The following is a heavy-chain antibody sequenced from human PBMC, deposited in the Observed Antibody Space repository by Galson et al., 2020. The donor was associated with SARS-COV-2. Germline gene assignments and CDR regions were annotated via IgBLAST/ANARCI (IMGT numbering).Heavy chain of an antibody. J-gene: IGHJ6*02. V-gene: IGHV4-31*03. CDR3: ARDRRIFRRDRIYYYGVNV. CDR1: GDSIRSGGDR. Sequence: ASETLSLTCIVSGDSIRSGGDRWAWIRQHPGKGLEWIGDIHYAGRASYNQSLQSRVVISVDTSKSQFSLMMSSMTAADTAVYYCARDRRIFRRDRIYYYGVNVWDQGTTVTVSS. CDR2: IHYAGRA. D-gene: IGHD3-10*01.